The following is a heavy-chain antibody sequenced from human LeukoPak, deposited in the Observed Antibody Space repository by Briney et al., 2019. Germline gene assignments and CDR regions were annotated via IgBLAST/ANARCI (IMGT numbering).Heavy chain of an antibody. J-gene: IGHJ5*02. Sequence: SETLSLTCTVSGGSISSYYWSWIRQPPGKGLEWIGYIYYSGITNYNPSLKRRVTMSVDTSRNQISLILISVTAADTAVYYCARESYSTFYLFDLWGQGTLVTVSS. CDR1: GGSISSYY. D-gene: IGHD2-21*01. V-gene: IGHV4-59*12. CDR3: ARESYSTFYLFDL. CDR2: IYYSGIT.